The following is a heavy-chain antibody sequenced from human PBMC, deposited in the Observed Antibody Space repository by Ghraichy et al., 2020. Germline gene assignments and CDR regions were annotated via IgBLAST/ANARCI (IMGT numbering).Heavy chain of an antibody. CDR1: GGSFSGYY. CDR2: INHSGST. CDR3: ARGRLAVLSSSWYRGFDY. Sequence: SETLSLTCAVYGGSFSGYYWSWIRQPPGKGLEWIGEINHSGSTNYNPSLKSRVTISVDTSKNQFSLKLSSVTAADTAVYYCARGRLAVLSSSWYRGFDYWGQGTLVTVSS. J-gene: IGHJ4*02. D-gene: IGHD6-13*01. V-gene: IGHV4-34*01.